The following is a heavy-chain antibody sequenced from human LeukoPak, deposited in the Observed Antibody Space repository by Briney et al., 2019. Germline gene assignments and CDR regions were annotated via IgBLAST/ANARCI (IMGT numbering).Heavy chain of an antibody. V-gene: IGHV5-51*01. Sequence: GESLKISCKGSGYSFTSYWIGWVRQMPGKGLEWMGIIYPGDSDTRYSPSFQGQVTISADKSISTAYLQWSSLKASDTAMYYCARLRDGYNSYYYMDVWGKGTTVTVSS. J-gene: IGHJ6*03. D-gene: IGHD5-24*01. CDR3: ARLRDGYNSYYYMDV. CDR1: GYSFTSYW. CDR2: IYPGDSDT.